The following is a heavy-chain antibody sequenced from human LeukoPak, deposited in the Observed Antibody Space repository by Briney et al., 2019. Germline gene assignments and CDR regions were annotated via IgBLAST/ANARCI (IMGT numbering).Heavy chain of an antibody. D-gene: IGHD2-2*01. CDR2: ISSSSSYI. Sequence: PGGSLRLSCAASGFTFSSYSMNWVRQAPGEGLEWVSSISSSSSYIYYADSVKGRFTISRDNAKNSLYLQMNSLRAEDTAVYYCARDPFGIVVVPAANDYWGQGTLVTVSS. J-gene: IGHJ4*02. CDR3: ARDPFGIVVVPAANDY. CDR1: GFTFSSYS. V-gene: IGHV3-21*01.